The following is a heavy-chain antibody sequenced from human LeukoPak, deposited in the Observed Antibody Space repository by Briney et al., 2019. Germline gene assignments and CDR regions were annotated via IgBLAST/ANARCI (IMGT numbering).Heavy chain of an antibody. V-gene: IGHV4-34*01. CDR1: GGSFSGYY. CDR2: INHSGST. Sequence: PSETLSLTCAVYGGSFSGYYWSWIRQPPGKGLEWIGEINHSGSTNYNPSLKSRVTISVDTSKNQFSLKLSSVTAADTAVYYCARGRYCSGGSCYSRYYYYYGMDVWGQGTTVTVSS. D-gene: IGHD2-15*01. CDR3: ARGRYCSGGSCYSRYYYYYGMDV. J-gene: IGHJ6*02.